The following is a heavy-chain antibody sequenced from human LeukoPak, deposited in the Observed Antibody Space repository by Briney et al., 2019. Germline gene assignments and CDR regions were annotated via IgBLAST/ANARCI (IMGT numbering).Heavy chain of an antibody. CDR2: INHSGST. J-gene: IGHJ6*02. CDR3: ARGTGYSCVVPRTRQNYYYGMDV. D-gene: IGHD5-18*01. V-gene: IGHV4-34*01. Sequence: SETLSLTCAVYGGSFSGYYWSWIRQPPGKGLEWIGEINHSGSTNYNPSLKSRVTISVDTSKNQFSLKLSSVTAADTAVYYCARGTGYSCVVPRTRQNYYYGMDVWGQGTTVTVSS. CDR1: GGSFSGYY.